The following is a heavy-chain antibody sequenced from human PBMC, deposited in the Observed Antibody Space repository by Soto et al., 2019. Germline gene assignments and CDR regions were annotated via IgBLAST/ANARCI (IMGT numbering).Heavy chain of an antibody. CDR2: ISRDGSSS. CDR3: ARLGPGD. Sequence: PGESLKISCKVSGISFDDNAISWVRQMPGKGLEWMGRISRDGSSSSYSPSFQGHVSIYADSTTNTAYLQWSNLTTSDTAMYYCARLGPGDWGQGTLVTVSS. CDR1: GISFDDNA. D-gene: IGHD7-27*01. J-gene: IGHJ4*02. V-gene: IGHV5-10-1*01.